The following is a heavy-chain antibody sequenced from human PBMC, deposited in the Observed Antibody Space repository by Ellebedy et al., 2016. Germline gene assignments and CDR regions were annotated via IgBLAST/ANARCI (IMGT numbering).Heavy chain of an antibody. J-gene: IGHJ6*02. CDR3: ARAARTYYYDMDV. D-gene: IGHD6-6*01. CDR2: IKQDGSEK. Sequence: GESLKISCAASGFTFSYYWMSWVRQAPGEGLEWVANIKQDGSEKYYVDSVKGRFTISRDNAKNSLYLQMNSLRAEDTAVYYCARAARTYYYDMDVWGQGTTVTVSS. CDR1: GFTFSYYW. V-gene: IGHV3-7*03.